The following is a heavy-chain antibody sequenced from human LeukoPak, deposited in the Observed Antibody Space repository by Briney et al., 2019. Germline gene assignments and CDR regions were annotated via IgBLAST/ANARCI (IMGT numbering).Heavy chain of an antibody. CDR2: ISSSSSYI. V-gene: IGHV3-21*01. D-gene: IGHD6-19*01. J-gene: IGHJ4*02. CDR1: GFTFSSYS. CDR3: ARDFGYRIAVAGTVGG. Sequence: NPGGSLRLSCAASGFTFSSYSMNWVRQAPGKGLEWVSSISSSSSYIYYADSVKGRFTISRDNAKNSLYLQMNSLRAEDTAVYYCARDFGYRIAVAGTVGGWGQGTLVTVSS.